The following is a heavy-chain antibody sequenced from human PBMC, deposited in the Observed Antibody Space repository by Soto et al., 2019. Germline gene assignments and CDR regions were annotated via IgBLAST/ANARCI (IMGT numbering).Heavy chain of an antibody. CDR1: GFTFRIYT. CDR2: ISYDGASI. CDR3: AAAEQWLADPFAY. V-gene: IGHV3-30-3*01. Sequence: QVQLVESGGGGVQPGRSLRLSCAASGFTFRIYTMHWVRQAPGKGLEWVSVISYDGASIFYTDSVKGRFTISRDNSKNTLYLQMNSLRAEDTAVYYCAAAEQWLADPFAYWGQGTLVTFSS. D-gene: IGHD6-19*01. J-gene: IGHJ4*02.